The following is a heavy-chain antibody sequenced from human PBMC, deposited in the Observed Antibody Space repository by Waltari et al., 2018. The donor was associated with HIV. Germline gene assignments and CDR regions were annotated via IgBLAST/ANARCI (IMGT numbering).Heavy chain of an antibody. Sequence: QVQLQQWGAGLLKPSETLSLTCAVYGESFSGYSWTWIRQPPGKGLEWIGEINHSGSSNYNPSLKTRVTISVDTSKNQFSLKLSSVTAADTAVYYCARPGGSSIMFAYWGAGTLVTVSS. CDR3: ARPGGSSIMFAY. D-gene: IGHD1-26*01. CDR1: GESFSGYS. V-gene: IGHV4-34*01. CDR2: INHSGSS. J-gene: IGHJ4*02.